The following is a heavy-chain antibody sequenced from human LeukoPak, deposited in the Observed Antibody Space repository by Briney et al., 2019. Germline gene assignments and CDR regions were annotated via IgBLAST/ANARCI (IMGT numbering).Heavy chain of an antibody. D-gene: IGHD3-16*01. V-gene: IGHV3-23*01. CDR2: ISGSGGST. Sequence: PGGSLRLSCAASGFTFSSYAMSWVRQAPGKGLEWVSAISGSGGSTYYADSVKGRFTISRDNSKNTLYLQMNSLRAEDTAVYYCARTASHMITFGEVAFDYWGQGSLVTVSS. CDR3: ARTASHMITFGEVAFDY. CDR1: GFTFSSYA. J-gene: IGHJ4*02.